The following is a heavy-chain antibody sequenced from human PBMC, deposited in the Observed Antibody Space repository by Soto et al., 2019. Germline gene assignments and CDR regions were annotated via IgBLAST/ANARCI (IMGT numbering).Heavy chain of an antibody. CDR3: AKGETTVTDPGGFAY. Sequence: EVQLLESGGGLVQPGGSLRLSCAASGFTFSSYTMSWVRQAPGKGLEWVSAISSGGGTSHYVGSGKGRFTISRDNSKNTLYLQMNSLRAEDTAVYYCAKGETTVTDPGGFAYWGQGPLVTVSS. CDR1: GFTFSSYT. V-gene: IGHV3-23*01. D-gene: IGHD4-17*01. CDR2: ISSGGGTS. J-gene: IGHJ4*02.